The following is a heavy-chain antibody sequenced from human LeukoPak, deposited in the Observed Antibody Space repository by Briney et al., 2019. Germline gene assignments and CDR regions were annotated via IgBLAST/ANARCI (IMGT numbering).Heavy chain of an antibody. CDR2: INHSGST. CDR1: GGSLSGYY. Sequence: SETLSLTCAVYGGSLSGYYWSWIRQPPGKGLEWIGEINHSGSTNYNPSLKSRVTISVDTSKNQFSLKLSSVTAADTAVYYCARAKRIPIIAAAGFTAPQFDYWGQGTLVTVSS. D-gene: IGHD6-13*01. J-gene: IGHJ4*02. V-gene: IGHV4-34*01. CDR3: ARAKRIPIIAAAGFTAPQFDY.